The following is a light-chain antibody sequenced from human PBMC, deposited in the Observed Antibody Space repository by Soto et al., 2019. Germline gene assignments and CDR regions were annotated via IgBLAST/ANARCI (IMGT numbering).Light chain of an antibody. CDR2: EVS. Sequence: QSVLTQPASVSGSPGQSITISCTGTSSDVGGYNYVSWYQQHPGKAPKLMIYEVSNRPSGVSNRFSGSKSGNTASLTISGLQAEDEAVYYCSSYTSSSTLLFGGGTKVTVL. CDR1: SSDVGGYNY. V-gene: IGLV2-14*01. J-gene: IGLJ2*01. CDR3: SSYTSSSTLL.